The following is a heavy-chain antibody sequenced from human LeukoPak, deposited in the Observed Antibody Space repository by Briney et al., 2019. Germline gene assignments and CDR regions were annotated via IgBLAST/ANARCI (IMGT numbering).Heavy chain of an antibody. J-gene: IGHJ4*02. V-gene: IGHV3-30-3*01. CDR1: GFTFSSYA. D-gene: IGHD5-24*01. CDR2: ISYDGCNK. CDR3: ARRRDGYSTLDY. Sequence: GRSLRLSCAASGFTFSSYAMHWVRQAPGKGLEGVAVISYDGCNKYYADSVKGRFNISRDNSKNTLYLQMNSLRAEDTAVYYCARRRDGYSTLDYWGKGTLVTVSS.